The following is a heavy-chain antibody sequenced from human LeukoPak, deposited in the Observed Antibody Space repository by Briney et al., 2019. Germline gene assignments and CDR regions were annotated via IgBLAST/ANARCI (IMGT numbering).Heavy chain of an antibody. J-gene: IGHJ4*02. CDR1: GGSISSYY. D-gene: IGHD2-2*02. V-gene: IGHV4-59*01. CDR2: IYYSGST. Sequence: SETLSPTCTVSGGSISSYYWSWIRQPPGKGLEWMGYIYYSGSTNYNPSLKSRVTISVDTSKNQFSLKLSSVTAADTAVYYCARGTYCSSTSCYTSCFDYWGQGTLVTVSS. CDR3: ARGTYCSSTSCYTSCFDY.